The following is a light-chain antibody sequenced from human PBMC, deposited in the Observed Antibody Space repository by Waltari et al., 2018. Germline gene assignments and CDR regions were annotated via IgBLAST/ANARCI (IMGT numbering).Light chain of an antibody. CDR3: QHYVRLPAT. CDR2: GAS. Sequence: EIVLTQSPGTLSLSPGERATLSCRASQSVRGSVAWYQQKAGQAPRLLIYGASSRATGIPDRCGGSGSGTDFSLTISRLEPEDFAVYYCQHYVRLPATFGQGTKVEIK. V-gene: IGKV3-20*01. CDR1: QSVRGS. J-gene: IGKJ1*01.